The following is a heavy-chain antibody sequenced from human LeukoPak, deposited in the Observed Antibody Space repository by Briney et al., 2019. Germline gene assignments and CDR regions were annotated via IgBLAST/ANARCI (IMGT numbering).Heavy chain of an antibody. Sequence: PGGSLRLSCAASGFTFSSYGMHWVRQAPGKGLERVAVIWYDGSNKYYADSVKSRFTISRDNSKNTLYLQMNSLRAEDTAVYYCARGAARDYWGQGTLVTVSS. CDR2: IWYDGSNK. J-gene: IGHJ4*02. CDR1: GFTFSSYG. V-gene: IGHV3-33*01. D-gene: IGHD3-16*01. CDR3: ARGAARDY.